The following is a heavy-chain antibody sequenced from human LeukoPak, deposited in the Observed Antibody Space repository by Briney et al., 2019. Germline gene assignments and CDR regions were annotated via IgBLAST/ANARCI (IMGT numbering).Heavy chain of an antibody. CDR3: ARGRYCSSTSCYDPDVFDI. V-gene: IGHV3-48*03. CDR2: ISSSGSAI. Sequence: GGSLRLSCAASGFTFSGYEMNWVRQAPGKGLEWVSYISSSGSAIYYADSVKGRFTISRDNAKNSLYLQMNSLRAEDTGIYYCARGRYCSSTSCYDPDVFDIWGQGTVVTVSS. J-gene: IGHJ3*02. CDR1: GFTFSGYE. D-gene: IGHD2-2*01.